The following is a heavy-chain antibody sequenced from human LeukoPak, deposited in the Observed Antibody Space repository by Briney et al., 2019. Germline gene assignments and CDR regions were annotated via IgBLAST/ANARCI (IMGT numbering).Heavy chain of an antibody. CDR2: IYTSGST. CDR1: GGSISSGSYY. V-gene: IGHV4-61*02. Sequence: SETLSLTCTVSGGSISSGSYYWSWIRQPAGKGLEWIGRIYTSGSTNYNPSLKSRVTISVDTSKSQFSLKLSSVTAADTAVYYCAGAPGWGVGRYFDYWGQGTLVTVSS. J-gene: IGHJ4*02. D-gene: IGHD3-10*01. CDR3: AGAPGWGVGRYFDY.